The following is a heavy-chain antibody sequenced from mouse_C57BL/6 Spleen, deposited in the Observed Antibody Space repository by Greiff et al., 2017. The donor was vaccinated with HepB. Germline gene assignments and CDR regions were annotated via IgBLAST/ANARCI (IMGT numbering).Heavy chain of an antibody. Sequence: QVQLQQSGAELVKPGASVKLSCKASGYTFTSYWMHWVKQRPGQGLEWIGMIHPNSGSTNYNEKFKSKATLTVDKSSSTAYMQLSSLTSEDSAVYYCARKVARDYYAMDYWGQGTSVTVSS. CDR3: ARKVARDYYAMDY. CDR1: GYTFTSYW. D-gene: IGHD1-1*01. J-gene: IGHJ4*01. V-gene: IGHV1-64*01. CDR2: IHPNSGST.